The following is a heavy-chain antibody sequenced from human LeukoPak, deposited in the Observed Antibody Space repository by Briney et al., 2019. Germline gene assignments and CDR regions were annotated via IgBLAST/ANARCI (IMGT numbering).Heavy chain of an antibody. CDR1: GYTFTNYW. CDR2: IYPGDSDT. CDR3: ARLRTAIVARYFDF. J-gene: IGHJ4*02. D-gene: IGHD5-18*01. V-gene: IGHV5-51*01. Sequence: GESLKISCKASGYTFTNYWIGWVRQMPGKGLEWMGTIYPGDSDTRYSPSFQGQVYISADKSTNTAYLQWSSLKASDTAIYYCARLRTAIVARYFDFWGQGTLVTVSS.